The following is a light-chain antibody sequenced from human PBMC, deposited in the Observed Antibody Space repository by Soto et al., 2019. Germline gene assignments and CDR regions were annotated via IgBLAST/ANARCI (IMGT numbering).Light chain of an antibody. V-gene: IGLV2-14*01. Sequence: QSVLTQPASVSGSPGQSITISCTGTSSDVGGYNYVSWYQQHPGKAPKLMIYEVSNRPSGVSNRFSGSKSCNTASLTISGIQAEDEADYYCSSYTSSSTLNYVFGTGTKLTVL. CDR3: SSYTSSSTLNYV. CDR1: SSDVGGYNY. J-gene: IGLJ1*01. CDR2: EVS.